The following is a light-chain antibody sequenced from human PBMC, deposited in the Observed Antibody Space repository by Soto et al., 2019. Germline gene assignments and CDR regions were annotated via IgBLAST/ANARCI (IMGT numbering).Light chain of an antibody. Sequence: TQSPSTLPASVGDRVTLTCRASQSISNWLAWYQQKPGTAPKLLIYHASILETAVPSRFSGNGSGTDFTFTISSLQPEDIATYYCQQYDNLPLTFGGGTKVDIK. CDR3: QQYDNLPLT. CDR1: QSISNW. V-gene: IGKV1-5*01. CDR2: HAS. J-gene: IGKJ4*01.